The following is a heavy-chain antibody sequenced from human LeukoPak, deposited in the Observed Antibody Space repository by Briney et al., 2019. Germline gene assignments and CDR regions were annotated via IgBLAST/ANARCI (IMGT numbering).Heavy chain of an antibody. J-gene: IGHJ4*02. D-gene: IGHD2-2*03. CDR3: AAAWIPGSFDY. CDR2: IYYSGSTST. Sequence: SETLSLTCTVSGDSISSYYWSWIRQPPGKGLEWIGYIYYSGSTSTNYNPSLKSRVTIPVDTSKNQFSLNLSSVTAADTAVYYCAAAWIPGSFDYWGQGTLLTVSS. V-gene: IGHV4-59*01. CDR1: GDSISSYY.